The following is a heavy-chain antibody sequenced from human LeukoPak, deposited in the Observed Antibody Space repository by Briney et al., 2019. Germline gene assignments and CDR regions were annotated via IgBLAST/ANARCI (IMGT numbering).Heavy chain of an antibody. V-gene: IGHV3-20*04. D-gene: IGHD4-17*01. CDR1: GFTFDDYG. Sequence: GGSLRLSCAASGFTFDDYGMSWVRQAPGKGLEWVSGINWNGGSTGYADSVEGRFTISRDNAKNSQYLQMNSLSVEDTALYYCARAQTYGDSRLLLDYWGQGTLVTVSS. J-gene: IGHJ4*02. CDR2: INWNGGST. CDR3: ARAQTYGDSRLLLDY.